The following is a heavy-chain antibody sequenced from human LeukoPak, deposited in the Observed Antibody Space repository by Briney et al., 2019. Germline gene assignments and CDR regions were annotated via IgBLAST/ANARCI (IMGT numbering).Heavy chain of an antibody. V-gene: IGHV3-48*01. Sequence: GGSLRLSCAASGFTFSSYSMNWVRQAPGKGLEWVSYISSSSTIYYADSVKGRFTISRDNAKNSLYLQMNSLRAEDTAVYYCARGGYCSSTSCYPPFQFDYWGQGTLVTVSS. CDR2: ISSSSTI. CDR1: GFTFSSYS. CDR3: ARGGYCSSTSCYPPFQFDY. D-gene: IGHD2-2*01. J-gene: IGHJ4*02.